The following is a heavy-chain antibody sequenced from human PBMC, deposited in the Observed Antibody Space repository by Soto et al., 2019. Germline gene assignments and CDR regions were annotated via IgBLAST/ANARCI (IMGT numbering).Heavy chain of an antibody. Sequence: EVQLLESGGGLVQPGGSLRLSCAASGFTFSSYAMSWVRQAPGKGLEWVSAISGSGGSTYYADSVKGRFTISRDNSKNTLYLQMNSLRAEDTAVYYCAKAPSRSSSPPRCYFDYWGQGTLVTVSS. CDR1: GFTFSSYA. V-gene: IGHV3-23*01. CDR2: ISGSGGST. CDR3: AKAPSRSSSPPRCYFDY. J-gene: IGHJ4*02. D-gene: IGHD6-13*01.